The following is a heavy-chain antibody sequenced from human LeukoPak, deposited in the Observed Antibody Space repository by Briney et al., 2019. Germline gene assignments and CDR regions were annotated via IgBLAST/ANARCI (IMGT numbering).Heavy chain of an antibody. CDR2: ISSSSSYI. D-gene: IGHD3-9*01. Sequence: KSGGSLRLSCAASGFTFSSYSINWVRQAPGKGLEWVSSISSSSSYIYYADSVKGRFTISRDNAKNSLYLQMNSLRAEDTAVYYCASGVRDFDWLSPDAFDIWGQGTMVTVSS. V-gene: IGHV3-21*01. J-gene: IGHJ3*02. CDR1: GFTFSSYS. CDR3: ASGVRDFDWLSPDAFDI.